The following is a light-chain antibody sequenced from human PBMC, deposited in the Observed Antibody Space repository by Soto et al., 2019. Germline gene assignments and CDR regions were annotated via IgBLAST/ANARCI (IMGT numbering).Light chain of an antibody. J-gene: IGLJ2*01. CDR3: QSYDSSLRGSV. CDR1: SSNIGAGYD. Sequence: QSALTQPPSVSGAPGQRVTISCTGSSSNIGAGYDVHWYKQLPGTAPKLLIYGNNNRPSGVPDRFSGSKSGTSASLAITGLQAEDEADYYCQSYDSSLRGSVFGGGTKVTVL. CDR2: GNN. V-gene: IGLV1-40*01.